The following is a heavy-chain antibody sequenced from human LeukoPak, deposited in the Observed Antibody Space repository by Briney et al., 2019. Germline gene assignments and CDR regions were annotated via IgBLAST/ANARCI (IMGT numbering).Heavy chain of an antibody. D-gene: IGHD3-10*01. CDR1: GGSISGYY. J-gene: IGHJ4*02. CDR3: ARVYGSGSYFFDY. Sequence: SETLSLTCTVSGGSISGYYWTWIRQPPGKGLEWIGYIYSSGSTNYNPSLKSRVTISVDTSKNQFSLRLSSVTAADTAVYYCARVYGSGSYFFDYWGQGTLVTVSS. V-gene: IGHV4-4*09. CDR2: IYSSGST.